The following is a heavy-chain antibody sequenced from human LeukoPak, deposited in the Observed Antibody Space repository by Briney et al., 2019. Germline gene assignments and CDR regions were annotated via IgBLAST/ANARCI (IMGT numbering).Heavy chain of an antibody. CDR2: IHRSGST. CDR1: GYSSSIDYY. V-gene: IGHV4-38-2*02. Sequence: SETLSLTSTVSGYSSSIDYYWGWIRQSPGKGLEWIGSIHRSGSTYYNPSLKSRVTISGDTSKSQFSLRLTSVTAADTAVYYCAGTSSGYYSTDYWGQGTLVTVSS. CDR3: AGTSSGYYSTDY. J-gene: IGHJ4*02. D-gene: IGHD5-12*01.